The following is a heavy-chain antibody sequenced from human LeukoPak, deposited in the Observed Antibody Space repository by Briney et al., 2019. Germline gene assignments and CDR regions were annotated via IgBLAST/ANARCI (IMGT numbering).Heavy chain of an antibody. CDR2: ISIDGNGK. Sequence: GGSLRLSCVPSTFTFSNSVMHWVRQAPGKGLEWVSGISIDGNGKYYADSVRGRITISRDNSKNTLYLEMNSLSAEHTAVYYCAKEVRTSGRAGIFGYWGQGTLVTVSS. V-gene: IGHV3-30*04. CDR3: AKEVRTSGRAGIFGY. J-gene: IGHJ4*02. D-gene: IGHD2-2*01. CDR1: TFTFSNSV.